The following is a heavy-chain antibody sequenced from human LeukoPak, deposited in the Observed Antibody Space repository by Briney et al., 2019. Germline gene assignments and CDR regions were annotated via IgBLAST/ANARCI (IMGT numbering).Heavy chain of an antibody. CDR1: GFTFSSYG. Sequence: PGGSLRLXCAASGFTFSSYGMHWVRQAPGKELEWVAVIWYDGSNKYYADSVKGRFTISRDNSKNTLYLQMNSLRAEDTAVYYCAKGLDSSGWYSDYWGQGTLVTVSS. CDR2: IWYDGSNK. D-gene: IGHD6-19*01. CDR3: AKGLDSSGWYSDY. J-gene: IGHJ4*02. V-gene: IGHV3-33*06.